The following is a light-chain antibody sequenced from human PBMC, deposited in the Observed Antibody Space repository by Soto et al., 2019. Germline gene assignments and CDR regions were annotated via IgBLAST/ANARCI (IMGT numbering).Light chain of an antibody. V-gene: IGKV3-11*01. J-gene: IGKJ5*01. CDR3: QQRSNWIT. CDR1: QTIGNK. Sequence: ETVMTQSPVTLSVSPGERVTLSCRSTQTIGNKLAWYLQRPGQAPRLLIYDTSYRATGIPARFSGSGSGTDFTLTISSLEPEDFAVYYCQQRSNWITFGQGTRLEIK. CDR2: DTS.